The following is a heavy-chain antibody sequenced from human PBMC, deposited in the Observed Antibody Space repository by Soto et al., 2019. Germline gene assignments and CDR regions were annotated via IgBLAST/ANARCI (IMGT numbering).Heavy chain of an antibody. Sequence: QVHLQESGPGLVKPSETLSLTCTVSGVSISGYYWSWIRQAAGKGLEWIGRIYFSGITNYNPSLKSRVTMSVDTSKNQFFLKLSSMTAADTAVYYCARGGGSTVDYWGQGTLVTVSS. CDR2: IYFSGIT. CDR1: GVSISGYY. CDR3: ARGGGSTVDY. D-gene: IGHD1-1*01. V-gene: IGHV4-4*07. J-gene: IGHJ4*02.